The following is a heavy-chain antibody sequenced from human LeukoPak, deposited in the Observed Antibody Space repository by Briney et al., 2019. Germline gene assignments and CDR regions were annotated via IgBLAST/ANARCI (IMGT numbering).Heavy chain of an antibody. Sequence: GGSLRLSCAASGFNFDIYAMTWVRQAPGKGLEWVSGIRGRGGNTYYADSVKGRFTISRDNSKNTLYLQMNSLRVEDTAVYYCAKGGRDAFDVDYWGQGTLVTVS. CDR2: IRGRGGNT. CDR1: GFNFDIYA. J-gene: IGHJ4*02. CDR3: AKGGRDAFDVDY. D-gene: IGHD3-3*02. V-gene: IGHV3-23*01.